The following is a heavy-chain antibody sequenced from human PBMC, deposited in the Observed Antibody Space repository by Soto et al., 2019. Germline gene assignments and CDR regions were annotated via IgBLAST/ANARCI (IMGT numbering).Heavy chain of an antibody. Sequence: QVQLVQSGAEVKKPGSSVKVSCKASGGTFSSYAISWVRQAPGQGLEWMGGIIPIFGTANYAQKFQGRVTITADESTSTAYMELSSLRSEDTAGYYCAKHSTAMVYYYYYGMDVWGQGTTVTVSS. CDR1: GGTFSSYA. CDR2: IIPIFGTA. J-gene: IGHJ6*02. CDR3: AKHSTAMVYYYYYGMDV. D-gene: IGHD5-18*01. V-gene: IGHV1-69*12.